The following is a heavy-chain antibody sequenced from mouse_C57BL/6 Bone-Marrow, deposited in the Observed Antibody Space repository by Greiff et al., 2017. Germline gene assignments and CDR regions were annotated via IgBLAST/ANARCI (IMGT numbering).Heavy chain of an antibody. V-gene: IGHV5-17*01. CDR2: ISSGSSTI. D-gene: IGHD1-1*01. CDR1: GFTFSDYG. Sequence: EVMLVESGGGLVKPGGSLKLSCAASGFTFSDYGMHWVRQAPEKGLEWVAYISSGSSTIYYADTVKGRFTISRDNAKNTLFLQMTSLRSEDTAMYYCANTVVATKAMDYWGQGTSVTVSS. CDR3: ANTVVATKAMDY. J-gene: IGHJ4*01.